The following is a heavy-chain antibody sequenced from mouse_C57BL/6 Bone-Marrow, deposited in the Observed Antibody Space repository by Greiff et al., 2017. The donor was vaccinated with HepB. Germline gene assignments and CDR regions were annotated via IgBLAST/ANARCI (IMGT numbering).Heavy chain of an antibody. CDR3: ARDRYGYAGY. CDR2: ISDGGSYT. V-gene: IGHV5-4*01. J-gene: IGHJ2*01. Sequence: EVKLVESGGGLVKPGGSLKLSCAASGFTFSSYAMSWVRQTPEKRLEWVATISDGGSYTYYPDNVKGRFTISRDNAKNNLYLQMSHLKSEDTAMYYCARDRYGYAGYWGQGTTLTVSS. D-gene: IGHD2-2*01. CDR1: GFTFSSYA.